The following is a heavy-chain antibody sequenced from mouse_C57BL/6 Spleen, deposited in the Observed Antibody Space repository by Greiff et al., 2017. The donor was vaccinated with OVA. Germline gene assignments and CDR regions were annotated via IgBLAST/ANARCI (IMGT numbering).Heavy chain of an antibody. D-gene: IGHD2-4*01. CDR3: ARAYDYEGFAY. CDR2: IYPRSGNT. CDR1: GYTFTSYG. Sequence: LLESGAELARPGASVKLSCKASGYTFTSYGISWVKQRTGQGLEWIGEIYPRSGNTYYNEKFKGKATLTADKSSSTAYMELRSLTSEDSAVYFCARAYDYEGFAYWGQGTLVTVSA. J-gene: IGHJ3*01. V-gene: IGHV1-81*01.